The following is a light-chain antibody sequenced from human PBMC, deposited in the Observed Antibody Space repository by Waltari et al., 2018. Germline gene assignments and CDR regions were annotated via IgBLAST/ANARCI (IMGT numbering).Light chain of an antibody. CDR2: ENR. CDR1: SSYTGAGSD. CDR3: QSSDGSLGGSV. V-gene: IGLV1-40*01. J-gene: IGLJ1*01. Sequence: QSVLTQPPSVSGAPGQPVTIPCTGSSSYTGAGSDVRWYQHLPGRAPKVLIKENRKRPPRGPPHRSASKAGAAASLVTTGLPTEDEGDYYCQSSDGSLGGSVFATGTKVAVL.